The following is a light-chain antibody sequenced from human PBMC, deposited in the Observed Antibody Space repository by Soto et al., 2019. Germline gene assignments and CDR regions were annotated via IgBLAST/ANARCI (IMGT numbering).Light chain of an antibody. V-gene: IGKV3-15*01. J-gene: IGKJ4*02. CDR3: QQYIRWPLT. Sequence: EMVVTQSPATLSVSPGERATLSCRASQDVSSNLAWYQQKPGQAPRLLIYDASTRATGTPARFSGSGSGTEFTLTISRLQSEDYAVYFCQQYIRWPLTFGGGTKVEIK. CDR2: DAS. CDR1: QDVSSN.